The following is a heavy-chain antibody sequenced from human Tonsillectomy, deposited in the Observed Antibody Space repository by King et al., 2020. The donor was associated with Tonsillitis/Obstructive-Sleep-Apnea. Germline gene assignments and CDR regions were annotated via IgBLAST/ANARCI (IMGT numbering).Heavy chain of an antibody. J-gene: IGHJ6*03. CDR1: GYSFTSYW. CDR3: SRGRGDYDYANTKYYYYYMDV. Sequence: QLVQSGAEVKKPGESLKISCKGSGYSFTSYWIGWVRQMPGKGLEWMGIIYPGDSDTRYSPSFQGQVTISADKSISTAYLQWSSLKASDTAMYYCSRGRGDYDYANTKYYYYYMDVWGKGTTVTVSS. V-gene: IGHV5-51*01. D-gene: IGHD4-17*01. CDR2: IYPGDSDT.